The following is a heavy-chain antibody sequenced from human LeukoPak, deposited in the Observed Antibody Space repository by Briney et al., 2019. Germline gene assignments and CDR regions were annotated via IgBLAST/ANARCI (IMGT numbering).Heavy chain of an antibody. D-gene: IGHD1-20*01. J-gene: IGHJ4*02. V-gene: IGHV4-31*03. CDR3: AREGMDITGTTRFVDY. CDR1: GGSISSGGYY. Sequence: SETLSLTCTVSGGSISSGGYYWSWIRQHPGKGLEWIGYIYYSGSTYYNPSLKSRVTISVDTSKNQFSLKLSSVTAADTAVYYCAREGMDITGTTRFVDYWGQGTLVTVSS. CDR2: IYYSGST.